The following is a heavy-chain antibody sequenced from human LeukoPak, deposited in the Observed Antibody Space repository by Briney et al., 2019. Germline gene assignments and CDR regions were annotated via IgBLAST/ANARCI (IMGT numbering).Heavy chain of an antibody. CDR3: AKDQGYYYGSGSDYFDY. CDR1: GFTFSSYA. CDR2: ISGSGGST. V-gene: IGHV3-23*01. Sequence: GGSLRLSCAASGFTFSSYAMSWVRQAPGKGLEWVSVISGSGGSTCYADSVKGRFTISRDNSKNTLYLQMNSLRVEDTAVYYCAKDQGYYYGSGSDYFDYWGQGTLVTVSS. J-gene: IGHJ4*02. D-gene: IGHD3-10*01.